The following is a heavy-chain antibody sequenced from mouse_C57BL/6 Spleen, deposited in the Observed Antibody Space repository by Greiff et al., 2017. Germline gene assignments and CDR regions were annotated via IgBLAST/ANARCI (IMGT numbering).Heavy chain of an antibody. CDR1: GFTFSSYA. J-gene: IGHJ1*03. CDR2: ISSGGDYI. CDR3: TRVEDYGSSYGYWYFDV. D-gene: IGHD1-1*01. Sequence: EVKLVESGAGLVKPGGSLKLSCAASGFTFSSYAMSWVRQTPEKRLEWVAYISSGGDYIYYADTVKGRFTISRDNARNTLYLQMSRLKSEDTAMYYCTRVEDYGSSYGYWYFDVWGTGTTVTVSS. V-gene: IGHV5-9-1*02.